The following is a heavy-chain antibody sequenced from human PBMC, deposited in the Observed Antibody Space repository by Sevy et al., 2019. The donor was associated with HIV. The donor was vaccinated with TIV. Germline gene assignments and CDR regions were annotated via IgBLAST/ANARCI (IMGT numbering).Heavy chain of an antibody. CDR2: ISGSSGTI. CDR3: ARFVLYYDANYCDF. V-gene: IGHV3-48*02. CDR1: GFSFSQYS. Sequence: GGSLRLSCAASGFSFSQYSVNWVRQAPGKGLEWLSYISGSSGTIYYAGSVKGRFTISRDNAKNSVYLQMNSLRDEDSAVYYCARFVLYYDANYCDFWGQGALVTVSS. J-gene: IGHJ4*02. D-gene: IGHD3-22*01.